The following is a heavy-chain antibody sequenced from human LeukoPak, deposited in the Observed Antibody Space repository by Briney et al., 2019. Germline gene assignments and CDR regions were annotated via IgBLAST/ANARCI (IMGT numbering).Heavy chain of an antibody. D-gene: IGHD5-18*01. CDR2: IDPNSDNI. V-gene: IGHV1-2*02. CDR3: ARSAYNYGYVYFDH. Sequence: GASVTVSFMASGGTFISYASSWVRQAPGQGREGMGGIDPNSDNIRYSETFKDRVTMTRDTSTNTAYMELSWLRSDDTAVYYCARSAYNYGYVYFDHWGQGTLVIVSS. J-gene: IGHJ4*02. CDR1: GGTFISYA.